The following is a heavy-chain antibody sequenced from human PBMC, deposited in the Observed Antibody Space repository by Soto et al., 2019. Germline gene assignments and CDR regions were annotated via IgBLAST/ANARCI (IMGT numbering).Heavy chain of an antibody. CDR1: GFTFRSYA. CDR2: ISYNENKR. CDR3: ARAMDTAMASKDNWFDP. V-gene: IGHV3-30-3*01. Sequence: QVQLVESGGGVVQPGRSLRLSCAASGFTFRSYAMHWVRQAPGKGLEWVATISYNENKRYYTDSVKGRFTISRDNSKNTLYLQVNSLTTEDTAVDYCARAMDTAMASKDNWFDPWGQGTLVTVSS. D-gene: IGHD5-18*01. J-gene: IGHJ5*02.